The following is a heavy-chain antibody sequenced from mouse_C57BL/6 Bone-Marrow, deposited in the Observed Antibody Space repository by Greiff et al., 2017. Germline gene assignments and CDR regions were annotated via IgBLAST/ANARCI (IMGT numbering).Heavy chain of an antibody. J-gene: IGHJ4*01. CDR2: IDPSDSYT. D-gene: IGHD2-5*01. V-gene: IGHV1-59*01. CDR1: GYTFTSYW. CDR3: ARGPYYSNYDAMDY. Sequence: QVQLQQPGAELVRPGTSVKLSCKASGYTFTSYWMHWVKQRPGQGLEWIGVIDPSDSYTNYNQKFKGKATLTVDTSSSPAYMQLSSLTSEDSAVYYCARGPYYSNYDAMDYWGQGTSVTVSS.